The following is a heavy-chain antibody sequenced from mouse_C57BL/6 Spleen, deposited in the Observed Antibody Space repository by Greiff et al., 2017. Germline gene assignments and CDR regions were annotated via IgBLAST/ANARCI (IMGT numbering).Heavy chain of an antibody. Sequence: EVMLVESEGGLVQPGSSMKLSCTASGFTFSDYYMAWVRQVPEKGLEWVANINYDGSSTYYLDSLKSRFIISRDNAKNILYLQMSSLKSEDTATYYCARDRGYYGSFLFDYWGQGTTLTVSS. V-gene: IGHV5-16*01. D-gene: IGHD1-1*01. CDR2: INYDGSST. J-gene: IGHJ2*01. CDR1: GFTFSDYY. CDR3: ARDRGYYGSFLFDY.